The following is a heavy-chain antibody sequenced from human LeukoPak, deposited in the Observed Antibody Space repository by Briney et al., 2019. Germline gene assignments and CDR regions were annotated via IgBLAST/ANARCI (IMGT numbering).Heavy chain of an antibody. CDR1: GGSFSGYY. J-gene: IGHJ4*02. Sequence: SETLSLTCAVYGGSFSGYYWSWIRQPPAKGREWSGEINHSGGTNYNPSLKSRVTISVDTAKSQFSPRLTSMTAADTAVYYCARDVAGNTFDYWGQGTLVTVSS. D-gene: IGHD5-12*01. CDR2: INHSGGT. V-gene: IGHV4-34*01. CDR3: ARDVAGNTFDY.